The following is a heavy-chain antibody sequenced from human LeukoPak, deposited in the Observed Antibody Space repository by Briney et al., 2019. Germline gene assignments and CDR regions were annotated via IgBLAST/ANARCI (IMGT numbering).Heavy chain of an antibody. V-gene: IGHV3-53*01. CDR2: IYSGGST. D-gene: IGHD6-19*01. CDR3: ARESGSGWYTVDY. J-gene: IGHJ4*02. Sequence: GGSLRLSCAASGFTVSSYYMSWVRQAPGQGLEWVSVIYSGGSTYYADSVKGRFTVSRDNSKNTLYLQMNSLRAEDTALYYCARESGSGWYTVDYWGQGTLVTVSS. CDR1: GFTVSSYY.